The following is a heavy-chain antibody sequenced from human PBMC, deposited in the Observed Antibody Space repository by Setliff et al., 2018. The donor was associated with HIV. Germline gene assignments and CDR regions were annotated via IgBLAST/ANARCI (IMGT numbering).Heavy chain of an antibody. Sequence: SETLSLTCAVYGGSFSGYYWSWIRQPPGKGLEWIGEINHSGSTSYNPSLKSRVTISVDTSKNQFSLKLTSVTAADTAVYYCARDKWSHMGNPYWGQGTLVTVSS. CDR2: INHSGST. J-gene: IGHJ4*02. D-gene: IGHD7-27*01. CDR1: GGSFSGYY. CDR3: ARDKWSHMGNPY. V-gene: IGHV4-34*01.